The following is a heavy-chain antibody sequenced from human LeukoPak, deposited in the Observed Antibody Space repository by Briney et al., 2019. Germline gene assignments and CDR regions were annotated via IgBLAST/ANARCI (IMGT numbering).Heavy chain of an antibody. J-gene: IGHJ4*02. D-gene: IGHD3-22*01. Sequence: SETLSLTCTVSGGSISSYYWSWIRQPPGKGLEWIGYIYYSGSTNYNPSLKSRVTISVDTSKNQFSLKLSSVTAADTAVYYCARNHDSSGYYTLYFDYWGQGTLVTVSS. CDR2: IYYSGST. CDR3: ARNHDSSGYYTLYFDY. CDR1: GGSISSYY. V-gene: IGHV4-59*12.